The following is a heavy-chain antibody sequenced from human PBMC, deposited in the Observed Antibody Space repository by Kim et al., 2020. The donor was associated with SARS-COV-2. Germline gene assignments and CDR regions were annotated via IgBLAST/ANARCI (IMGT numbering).Heavy chain of an antibody. D-gene: IGHD3-9*01. CDR3: ASHYYDILTGYYPYYFDD. V-gene: IGHV4-61*07. Sequence: LRSRGTISVDTSKNQFSLKLSSVTAADTAVYYCASHYYDILTGYYPYYFDDWGQGTLVTVSS. J-gene: IGHJ4*02.